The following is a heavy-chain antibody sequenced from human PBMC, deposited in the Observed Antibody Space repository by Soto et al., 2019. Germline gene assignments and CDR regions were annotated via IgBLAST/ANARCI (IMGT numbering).Heavy chain of an antibody. J-gene: IGHJ4*02. D-gene: IGHD3-10*01. Sequence: SETLSLTCSVSGGSMSEYFWSWIRQSPGKGLEWIGYIYYLGSTDYNPSLKSRVTISVDTSKRQFSLRLTSVTAADTAMYYCARIPTHYYGSGSYYGPIDYWGQGTLVTVSS. CDR1: GGSMSEYF. CDR2: IYYLGST. CDR3: ARIPTHYYGSGSYYGPIDY. V-gene: IGHV4-59*01.